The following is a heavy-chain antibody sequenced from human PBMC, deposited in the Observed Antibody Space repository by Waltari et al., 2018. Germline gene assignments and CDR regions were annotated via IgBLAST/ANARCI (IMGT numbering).Heavy chain of an antibody. J-gene: IGHJ6*02. Sequence: QVQLQESGPRLVKPSQTLSLTCSVSGGSLDSGYYYWSWVRQPAGKGLEWISRIDKSGSTTYNPSLDSRVSISLDTSKKQIFLKLASVTAADTAIYFCAREATYRFVYYGLDVWGQGTTVTVSS. CDR2: IDKSGST. V-gene: IGHV4-61*02. CDR3: AREATYRFVYYGLDV. D-gene: IGHD3-16*02. CDR1: GGSLDSGYYY.